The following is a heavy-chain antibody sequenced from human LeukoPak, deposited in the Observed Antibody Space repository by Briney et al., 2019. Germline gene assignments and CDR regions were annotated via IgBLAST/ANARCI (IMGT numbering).Heavy chain of an antibody. CDR3: ARGAYGSRYFDL. V-gene: IGHV3-74*01. CDR2: ISPDGSTT. CDR1: GFTLSSYW. J-gene: IGHJ2*01. D-gene: IGHD1-26*01. Sequence: GGSLRLSCAASGFTLSSYWMHWVRQAPGKGLECVSRISPDGSTTKYADSVNGRFTISRDNAKNTLYLQVNSLRAEDTAVYYCARGAYGSRYFDLWGRGTLVTVSS.